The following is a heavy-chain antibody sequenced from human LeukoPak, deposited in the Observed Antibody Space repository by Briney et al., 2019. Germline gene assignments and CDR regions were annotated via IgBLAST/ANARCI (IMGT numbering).Heavy chain of an antibody. CDR1: GFTFSSYS. V-gene: IGHV3-21*01. D-gene: IGHD6-19*01. Sequence: GGSLRLSCAASGFTFSSYSMNWVRQAPGKGLEWVSSISSSSSYIYYADSVKGRFTISRDNSKNTLYLQMNSLRAEDTAVYYCARDLRQWLDLDAFDIWGQGTMVTVSS. CDR2: ISSSSSYI. CDR3: ARDLRQWLDLDAFDI. J-gene: IGHJ3*02.